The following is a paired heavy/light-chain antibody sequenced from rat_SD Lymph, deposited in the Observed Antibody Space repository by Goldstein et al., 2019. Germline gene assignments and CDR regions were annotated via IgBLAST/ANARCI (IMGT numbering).Light chain of an antibody. CDR2: YTS. J-gene: IGKJ2-3*01. CDR1: RGISNN. CDR3: QQYASSPYT. Sequence: DIQMTQSPSTLPASLGERVTINCRASRGISNNLNWYQQKPDGTIKRLIYYTSNLQSGVPSRFSGSGSGTDYSLTISSLEPEDLAMYYCQQYASSPYTFGAGTKLELK. V-gene: IGKV10S9*01.
Heavy chain of an antibody. CDR2: INTETGKP. CDR3: ARRRPGSPFDY. J-gene: IGHJ2*01. D-gene: IGHD1-4*01. V-gene: IGHV9-6*01. CDR1: GYTFTNYG. Sequence: QIQLVQSGPELKKPGESVKISCKASGYTFTNYGMYWVKQAPGQGLQYMGWINTETGKPTYADDFKGRFVFFLETSASTAYLQINNLKNEDMATYFCARRRPGSPFDYWGQGVMVTVSS.